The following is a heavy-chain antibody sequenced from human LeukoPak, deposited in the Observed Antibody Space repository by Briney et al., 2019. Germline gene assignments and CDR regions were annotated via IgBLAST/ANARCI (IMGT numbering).Heavy chain of an antibody. V-gene: IGHV3-7*01. CDR1: GFTFSSYW. Sequence: GGSLRLSCTASGFTFSSYWMSWVRQAPGKGGLEWVANIKQDGNGKYYVDSVKGRFTISRDNSKNSLYLQMNSLRVEDTAVYYCARRGSEYNWFDPWGQGTLVTVSS. CDR3: ARRGSEYNWFDP. CDR2: IKQDGNGK. J-gene: IGHJ5*02. D-gene: IGHD6-19*01.